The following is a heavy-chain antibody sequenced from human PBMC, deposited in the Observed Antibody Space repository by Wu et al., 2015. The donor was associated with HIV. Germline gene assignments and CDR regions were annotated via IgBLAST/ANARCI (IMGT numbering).Heavy chain of an antibody. CDR1: GYTFTGYY. CDR3: ARPRWFGESLDAFDI. J-gene: IGHJ3*02. CDR2: INPNSGGT. D-gene: IGHD3-10*01. V-gene: IGHV1-2*02. Sequence: QVQLVQSGAEVKKPGASVKVSCKASGYTFTGYYMHWVRQAPGQGLEWMGWINPNSGGTNYAQKFQGRVTMTRDTSISTAYMELSRLRSDDTAVYYCARPRWFGESLDAFDIWGQGTMVTVSS.